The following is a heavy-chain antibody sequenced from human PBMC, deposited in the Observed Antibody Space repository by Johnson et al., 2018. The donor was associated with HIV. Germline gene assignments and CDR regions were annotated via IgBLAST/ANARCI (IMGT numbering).Heavy chain of an antibody. CDR1: GFTFDDYG. J-gene: IGHJ3*02. CDR3: ARPSNGGLGADAFDI. D-gene: IGHD3-16*01. V-gene: IGHV3-20*04. CDR2: INWNGGST. Sequence: VQLVESGGGVVRPGGSLRLSCAASGFTFDDYGMSWVRQAPGKGLEWVSGINWNGGSTGYADSVKGRFTISRDNTKNSLHLQMNSLRAEDTAVYYCARPSNGGLGADAFDIWGQGTMVTVSS.